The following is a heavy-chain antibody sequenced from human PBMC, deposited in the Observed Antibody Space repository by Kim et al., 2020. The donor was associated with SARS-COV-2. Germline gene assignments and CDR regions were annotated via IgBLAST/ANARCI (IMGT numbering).Heavy chain of an antibody. D-gene: IGHD6-6*01. CDR1: GGSISSSSYY. J-gene: IGHJ6*03. CDR2: IYYSGST. CDR3: ARHPTSSSNYYYYYMDV. Sequence: SETLSLTCTVSGGSISSSSYYWGWIRQPPGKGLEWIGTIYYSGSTYYNPSLKSRVTISVDTSKNQFSLKLNSVTAADTAVYHCARHPTSSSNYYYYYMDVWGKGTTVTVSS. V-gene: IGHV4-39*01.